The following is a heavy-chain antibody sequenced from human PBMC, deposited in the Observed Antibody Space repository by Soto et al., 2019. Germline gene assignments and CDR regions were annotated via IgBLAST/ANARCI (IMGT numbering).Heavy chain of an antibody. V-gene: IGHV1-46*01. D-gene: IGHD6-13*01. CDR1: GYTFTSYY. J-gene: IGHJ5*02. Sequence: QVQLVQSGAEVKKPGASVKVSCKASGYTFTSYYVHWVRQAPGQGLEWMGIINPSGGSTSYAQKFQGRVTMTRDTSTSTVYMELSSLRSEDTAVYYCAKSGYFGWFDPWGQGTLVTVSS. CDR3: AKSGYFGWFDP. CDR2: INPSGGST.